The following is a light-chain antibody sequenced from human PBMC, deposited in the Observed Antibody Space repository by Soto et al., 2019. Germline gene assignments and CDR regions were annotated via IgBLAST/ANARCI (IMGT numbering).Light chain of an antibody. CDR3: SSYTSSSTLL. CDR1: SSDVGTYNR. J-gene: IGLJ2*01. V-gene: IGLV2-18*02. CDR2: VVN. Sequence: QSALTQPPSVSGSPGQSVTISCTGTSSDVGTYNRVSWYQEPPGTAPKLMIYVVNNRPSGVPDRFSGSKSGNTASLTISGLQAEDEADYYCSSYTSSSTLLFGGGTKLTVL.